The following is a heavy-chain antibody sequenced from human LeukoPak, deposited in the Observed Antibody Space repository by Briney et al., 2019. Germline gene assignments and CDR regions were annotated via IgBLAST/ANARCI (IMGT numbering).Heavy chain of an antibody. V-gene: IGHV3-21*01. J-gene: IGHJ4*02. CDR2: ISSSSSYI. Sequence: GGSLSLSCVASGFTFSSYSMNWVRQAPGKGLEWVSSISSSSSYIYYADSVKGRFTISRDNAKNSLYLQMNSLRAEDTAVYYCARDYCSSTSCYFDYWGQGTLVTVSS. CDR3: ARDYCSSTSCYFDY. CDR1: GFTFSSYS. D-gene: IGHD2-2*01.